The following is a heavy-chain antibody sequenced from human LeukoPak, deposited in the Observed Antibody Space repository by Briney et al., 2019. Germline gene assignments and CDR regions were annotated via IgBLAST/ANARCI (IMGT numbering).Heavy chain of an antibody. CDR1: RFTFSSYA. D-gene: IGHD3-10*01. J-gene: IGHJ4*02. CDR3: ASGEGHRGFDY. V-gene: IGHV3-30*01. Sequence: GRSLRLSCAASRFTFSSYAMHRVRQAPGKGLEWVAVISYDGSNKYYADSVKGRFTISRDNSKNTLYLQMNSLRAEDTAVYYCASGEGHRGFDYWGQGTLVTVSS. CDR2: ISYDGSNK.